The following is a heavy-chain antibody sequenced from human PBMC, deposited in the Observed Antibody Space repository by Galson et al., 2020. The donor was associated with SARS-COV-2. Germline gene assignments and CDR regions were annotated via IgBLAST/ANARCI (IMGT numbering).Heavy chain of an antibody. Sequence: AGSLRLSCAASGFTFRSYWMHWVRQTPGKGLVWLSRISSDGITTNYADSGQGRFTISRDNAKNTLYLQMNNLRAEDTAVYYCARDEISARTYDAFDLWGQGTLVTVSS. V-gene: IGHV3-74*01. D-gene: IGHD6-6*01. CDR3: ARDEISARTYDAFDL. J-gene: IGHJ3*01. CDR2: ISSDGITT. CDR1: GFTFRSYW.